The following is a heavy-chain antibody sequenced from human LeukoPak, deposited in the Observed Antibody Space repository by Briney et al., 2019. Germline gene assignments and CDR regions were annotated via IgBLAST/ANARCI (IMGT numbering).Heavy chain of an antibody. V-gene: IGHV4-4*07. Sequence: SETLSLTCTVSGGSISSYYWSWIRQPAGKGLEWIGRIYTSESTNYNPSLKSRVTMSVDTSKNQFSLKLNSVTAADTAVYYCARSSIVGATDYFDYWGQGTLVAVSS. CDR2: IYTSEST. D-gene: IGHD1-26*01. CDR1: GGSISSYY. J-gene: IGHJ4*02. CDR3: ARSSIVGATDYFDY.